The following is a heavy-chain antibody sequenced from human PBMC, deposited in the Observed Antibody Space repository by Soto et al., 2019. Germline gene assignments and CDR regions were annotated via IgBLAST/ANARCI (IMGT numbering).Heavy chain of an antibody. CDR1: GGSFSGYY. CDR3: ARYILTGYFSRAADGAPRPPNWFDP. Sequence: SETLSLTCAVYGGSFSGYYWSWIRQPPGKGLEWIGEINHSGSTNYNPSLKSRVTISVDTSKNQFSLKLSSVTAADTAVYYCARYILTGYFSRAADGAPRPPNWFDPWGQGTLVTVSS. J-gene: IGHJ5*02. V-gene: IGHV4-34*01. CDR2: INHSGST. D-gene: IGHD3-9*01.